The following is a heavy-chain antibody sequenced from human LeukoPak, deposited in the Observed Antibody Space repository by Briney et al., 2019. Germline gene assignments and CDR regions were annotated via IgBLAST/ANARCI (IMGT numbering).Heavy chain of an antibody. J-gene: IGHJ4*02. CDR2: ISYDGSNK. CDR1: GFTFSSYA. V-gene: IGHV3-30-3*01. D-gene: IGHD6-19*01. Sequence: GGSLRLSCEVSGFTFSSYAMHWVRQAPGKGLEWVAVISYDGSNKYYADSVKGRFTISRDNSKNTLYLQMNSLRAEDTAVYYCARDLSRWLNYYFDYWGQGTLVTVSS. CDR3: ARDLSRWLNYYFDY.